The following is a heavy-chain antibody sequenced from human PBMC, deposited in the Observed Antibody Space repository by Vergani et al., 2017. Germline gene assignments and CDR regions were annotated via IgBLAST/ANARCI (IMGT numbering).Heavy chain of an antibody. CDR1: DYTFTSYG. J-gene: IGHJ5*02. CDR2: ISAYNGNT. CDR3: ARIPEYCSGGSCYGYNWFDP. Sequence: QVQVVQSGAEVKKPGASVKVSCKASDYTFTSYGINWVRQAPGQGLEWMGWISAYNGNTNYAQKFQGRVTMTTDTSTSTAYMELRSLRSDDTAVYYCARIPEYCSGGSCYGYNWFDPWGQGTLVTVSS. D-gene: IGHD2-15*01. V-gene: IGHV1-18*01.